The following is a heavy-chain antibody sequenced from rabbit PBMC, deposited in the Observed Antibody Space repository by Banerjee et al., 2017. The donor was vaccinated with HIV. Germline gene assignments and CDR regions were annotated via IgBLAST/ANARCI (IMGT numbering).Heavy chain of an antibody. V-gene: IGHV1S40*01. Sequence: QSLEESGGDLVKPEGSLTLTCTASGFSFSNKYVMCWVRQAPGKGLEWIACINTSSGNTVYANWAKGPFTISKTSSTTVTLQMTSLTAADTATYFCARGWITMTMNLWGQGTLVTVS. J-gene: IGHJ4*01. CDR1: GFSFSNKYV. D-gene: IGHD2-1*01. CDR3: ARGWITMTMNL. CDR2: INTSSGNT.